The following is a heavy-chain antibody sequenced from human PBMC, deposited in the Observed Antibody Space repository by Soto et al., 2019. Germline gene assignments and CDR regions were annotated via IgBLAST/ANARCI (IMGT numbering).Heavy chain of an antibody. V-gene: IGHV3-74*01. CDR2: TNGDGSST. CDR3: ARDDNPDY. J-gene: IGHJ4*02. CDR1: GFTFSRYW. D-gene: IGHD1-20*01. Sequence: EVQLVESGGGLVQPGGSLRLSCAASGFTFSRYWMHWVRQPPGKGLVWVSRTNGDGSSTSYADSVKGRFTISRDNAKNTLYLQMNSLRAEDTAVYYCARDDNPDYWGQGTLVTVSS.